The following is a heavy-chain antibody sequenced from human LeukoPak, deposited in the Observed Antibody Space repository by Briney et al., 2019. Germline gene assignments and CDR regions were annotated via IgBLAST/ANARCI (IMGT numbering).Heavy chain of an antibody. D-gene: IGHD2-2*01. V-gene: IGHV1-69*06. CDR2: IIPMSDTA. CDR3: ARTPLYCSSTSCAEFTGDY. CDR1: GGTFNSYA. J-gene: IGHJ4*02. Sequence: EASVKVSCKASGGTFNSYAISWVRQAPGQGLEWMGGIIPMSDTANYPQKFRGRLTITADIPTSTVYMELSSLRSEDTAVYYCARTPLYCSSTSCAEFTGDYWGQGTLVTVSS.